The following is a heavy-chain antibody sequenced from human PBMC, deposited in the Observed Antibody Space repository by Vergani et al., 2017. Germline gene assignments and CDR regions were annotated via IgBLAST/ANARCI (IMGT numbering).Heavy chain of an antibody. D-gene: IGHD5-18*01. CDR3: AKDTGHTAGYYYMDV. J-gene: IGHJ6*03. CDR2: ISWDGGST. Sequence: EVQLVESGGGLVQPGRSLRLSCAASGFTFDDYTMHWVRQAPGKGLEWVSLISWDGGSTYYADSVKGRFTISRDNSKNSLYLQMNSLRTEDTALYYCAKDTGHTAGYYYMDVWGKGTTVTVSS. CDR1: GFTFDDYT. V-gene: IGHV3-43*01.